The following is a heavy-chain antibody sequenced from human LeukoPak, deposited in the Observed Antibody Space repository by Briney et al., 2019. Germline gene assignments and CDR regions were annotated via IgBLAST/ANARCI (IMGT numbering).Heavy chain of an antibody. CDR1: GYTFTGYY. Sequence: ASVKVSCKASGYTFTGYYMHWVRQAPGQGLEWMGRINPNSGGTNYAQKFQGRVTMTRDTSISTAYMELSRLRSDDTAVYYCAREKGRIAAAVRYFDYWGQGTLVTVSS. J-gene: IGHJ4*02. D-gene: IGHD6-13*01. V-gene: IGHV1-2*06. CDR3: AREKGRIAAAVRYFDY. CDR2: INPNSGGT.